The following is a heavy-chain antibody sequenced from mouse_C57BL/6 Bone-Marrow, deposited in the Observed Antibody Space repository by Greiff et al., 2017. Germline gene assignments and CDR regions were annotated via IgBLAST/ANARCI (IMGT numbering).Heavy chain of an antibody. CDR3: AREDYYGFYFDY. CDR2: ISYDGSN. Sequence: VQLKESGPGLVKPSQSLSLTCSVTGYSITSGYYWNWIRQFPGNKLEWMGYISYDGSNNYNPSLKNRISITRDTSKNQFFLKLNSVTTEDTATYYCAREDYYGFYFDYWGQGTTLTVSS. D-gene: IGHD1-1*01. CDR1: GYSITSGYY. J-gene: IGHJ2*01. V-gene: IGHV3-6*01.